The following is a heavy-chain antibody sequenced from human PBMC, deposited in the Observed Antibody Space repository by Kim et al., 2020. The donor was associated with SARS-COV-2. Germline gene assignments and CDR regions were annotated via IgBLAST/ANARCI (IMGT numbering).Heavy chain of an antibody. J-gene: IGHJ4*02. D-gene: IGHD5-18*01. V-gene: IGHV1-46*01. CDR3: ARQALDSYGYSFDY. Sequence: AQKFQGRVTMTRDTSTSTVYMELSSLRSEDTAVYYCARQALDSYGYSFDYWGQGTLVTVSS.